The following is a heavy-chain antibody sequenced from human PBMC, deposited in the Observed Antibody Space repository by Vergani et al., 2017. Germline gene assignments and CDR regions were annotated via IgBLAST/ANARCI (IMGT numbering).Heavy chain of an antibody. CDR3: ARARGSGSYYGYYYYGMDV. CDR2: IIPIFGTA. V-gene: IGHV1-69*13. D-gene: IGHD3-10*01. Sequence: QVQLVQSGAEVKKPGASVKVSCKASGYTFTSYGISWVRQAPGQGLEWMGRIIPIFGTANYAQKFQGRVTITADESTSTAYMELSSLRSEETAVYYCARARGSGSYYGYYYYGMDVWGQGTTVTVSS. J-gene: IGHJ6*02. CDR1: GYTFTSYG.